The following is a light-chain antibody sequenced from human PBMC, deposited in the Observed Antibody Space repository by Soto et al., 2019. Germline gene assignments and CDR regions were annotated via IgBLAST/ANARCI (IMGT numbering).Light chain of an antibody. J-gene: IGKJ1*01. CDR1: QSISSSF. Sequence: EIVLTQSPGTLSLSPGERATLSCRASQSISSSFLAWYQKRPGQAPRLLIYDASSRATGIPDRFSGSGSGTEFTLSISRLEPGDFAVYYCQQYGSSPRTFGQGTKVEIK. V-gene: IGKV3-20*01. CDR2: DAS. CDR3: QQYGSSPRT.